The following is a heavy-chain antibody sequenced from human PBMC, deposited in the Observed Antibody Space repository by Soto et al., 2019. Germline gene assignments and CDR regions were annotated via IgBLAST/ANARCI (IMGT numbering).Heavy chain of an antibody. CDR2: IYYSGST. CDR3: ARSLAYDILTGYYGLNWFDP. D-gene: IGHD3-9*01. Sequence: QVQLQESGPGLVKPSETLSLTCTVSGGSISSYYWSWIRQPPGKGLEWIGYIYYSGSTNYNPSLQSRVTISVDTSKNQFSLKLSSVTAADTAVYYCARSLAYDILTGYYGLNWFDPWGQGTLVTVSS. CDR1: GGSISSYY. V-gene: IGHV4-59*01. J-gene: IGHJ5*02.